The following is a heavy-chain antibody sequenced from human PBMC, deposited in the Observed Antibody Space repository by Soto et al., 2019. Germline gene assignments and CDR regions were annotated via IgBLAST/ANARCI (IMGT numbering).Heavy chain of an antibody. CDR2: ISAYNGNT. CDR1: GYTFTSYG. CDR3: ARDLVVAAAGGYYGMDV. Sequence: ASVKVSCKASGYTFTSYGISWARQAPGQGLEWMGWISAYNGNTNYAQKLQGRVTMTTDTSTSTAYMELRSLRSDDTAVYYCARDLVVAAAGGYYGMDVWGQGTTVTVSS. D-gene: IGHD6-13*01. V-gene: IGHV1-18*01. J-gene: IGHJ6*02.